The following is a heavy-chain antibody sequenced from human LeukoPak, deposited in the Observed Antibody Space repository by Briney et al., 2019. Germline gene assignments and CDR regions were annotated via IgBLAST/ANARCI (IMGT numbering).Heavy chain of an antibody. CDR2: IYWDDDK. CDR3: AHRLGKRDGYNYQGDYFDY. Sequence: SGPTLVKPTQTLTLTCTFSGFSLSTSGVGVGRIRQPPGKALEWLALIYWDDDKRYSPSLKNRLTITKDTSKNQVVLTMTNMDPVDTATYYCAHRLGKRDGYNYQGDYFDYWGQGTLVTVSS. J-gene: IGHJ4*02. V-gene: IGHV2-5*02. D-gene: IGHD5-24*01. CDR1: GFSLSTSGVG.